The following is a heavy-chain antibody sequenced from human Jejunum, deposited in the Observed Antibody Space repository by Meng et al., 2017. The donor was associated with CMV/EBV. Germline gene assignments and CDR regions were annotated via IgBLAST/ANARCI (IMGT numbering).Heavy chain of an antibody. J-gene: IGHJ5*01. D-gene: IGHD1-20*01. Sequence: GGTLSSYVISWVRQAPGQGLEWMGRIIPIIGRPHHAQRFQDRVSITADKATSTVYMELKTLTSEDTAVYFCASDITGNTYAYDSWGQGTPVTVSS. CDR1: GGTLSSYV. CDR3: ASDITGNTYAYDS. V-gene: IGHV1-69*04. CDR2: IIPIIGRP.